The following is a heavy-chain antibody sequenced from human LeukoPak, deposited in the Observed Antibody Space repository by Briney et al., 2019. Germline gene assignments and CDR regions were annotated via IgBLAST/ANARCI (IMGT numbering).Heavy chain of an antibody. J-gene: IGHJ4*02. V-gene: IGHV4-61*02. CDR3: ARDREANYGSVFDS. D-gene: IGHD3-10*01. CDR1: GGSISSGTYY. CDR2: IYNSGNT. Sequence: SQTLSLTCTVSGGSISSGTYYWSWIRQPAGKGLEWIGRIYNSGNTDYNPSLKSRITISVDTSKNQFSLKLNSVTAADTAVYYCARDREANYGSVFDSWGQGTLVTVSS.